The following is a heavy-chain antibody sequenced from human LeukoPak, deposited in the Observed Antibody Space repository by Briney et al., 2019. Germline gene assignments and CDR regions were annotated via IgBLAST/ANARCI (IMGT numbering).Heavy chain of an antibody. V-gene: IGHV4-61*02. D-gene: IGHD3-10*01. CDR2: IYTSGST. J-gene: IGHJ2*01. Sequence: PSETLSLTCTVSGGSISSGSYYWSWIRQPAGKGLEWIGLIYTSGSTNYNPSLKSRVTISVDTSKNQFSLKLSSVTAADTAVYYCARDWVLWFGELRSNWYFDLWGRGTLVTVSS. CDR3: ARDWVLWFGELRSNWYFDL. CDR1: GGSISSGSYY.